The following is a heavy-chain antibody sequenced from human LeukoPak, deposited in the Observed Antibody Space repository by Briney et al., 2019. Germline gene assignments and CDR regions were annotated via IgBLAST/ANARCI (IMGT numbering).Heavy chain of an antibody. J-gene: IGHJ4*02. D-gene: IGHD3-22*01. V-gene: IGHV3-30*04. CDR3: ARNHYDSSGYYFPLGY. Sequence: PGRSLRLSCAASGFTFSSYAVHWVRQAPGKGLEWVAVISSDGSNKYYADSVKGRFTISRDNSKNTLYLQMNSLRDEDTAMYYCARNHYDSSGYYFPLGYWGQGTLVTVSS. CDR2: ISSDGSNK. CDR1: GFTFSSYA.